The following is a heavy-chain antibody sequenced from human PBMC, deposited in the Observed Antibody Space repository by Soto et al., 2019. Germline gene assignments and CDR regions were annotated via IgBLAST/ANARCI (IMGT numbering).Heavy chain of an antibody. V-gene: IGHV1-18*01. D-gene: IGHD2-2*01. Sequence: QVQLVQSGAEVKKPGASVKVSCKASGYTFASYGISWVRQAPGQGLEWVAWISGYTGDTHYAQKVQDRVSLTTDTPKNTIYMELRSLGSDDTAIYYCARTRLDWRITRCYEYWGEGTLVTVSS. J-gene: IGHJ4*02. CDR3: ARTRLDWRITRCYEY. CDR1: GYTFASYG. CDR2: ISGYTGDT.